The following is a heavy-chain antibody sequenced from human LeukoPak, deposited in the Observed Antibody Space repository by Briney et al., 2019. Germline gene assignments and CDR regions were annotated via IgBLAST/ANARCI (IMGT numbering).Heavy chain of an antibody. CDR1: GGSISSYY. V-gene: IGHV4-59*08. CDR3: ARFMVRRFFDY. D-gene: IGHD3-10*01. J-gene: IGHJ4*02. CDR2: IYYSGST. Sequence: ASETLSLTCTVSGGSISSYYWSWIRQPPGEGLEWIGHIYYSGSTNYNPSLKSRVTISVDTSKNQFSLKLSSVTAADTAVYYCARFMVRRFFDYWGQGTLVTVSS.